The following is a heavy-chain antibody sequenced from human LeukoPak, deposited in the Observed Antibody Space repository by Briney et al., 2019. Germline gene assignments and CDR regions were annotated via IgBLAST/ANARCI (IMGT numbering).Heavy chain of an antibody. V-gene: IGHV4-4*02. D-gene: IGHD3-22*01. Sequence: PSGNLSLTCSVAGGSISSSDWWSWVRQPPGKGLEWSGEIYHSGSTNYNPSLKSRVTISVDTSKNQFSLKLSSVTAADTAVYYCATDGRRGYYDSSGYYFDYWGQGTLVTVSS. CDR1: GGSISSSDW. J-gene: IGHJ4*02. CDR2: IYHSGST. CDR3: ATDGRRGYYDSSGYYFDY.